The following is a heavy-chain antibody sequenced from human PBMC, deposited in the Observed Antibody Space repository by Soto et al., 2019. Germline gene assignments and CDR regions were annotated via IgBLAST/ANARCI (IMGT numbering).Heavy chain of an antibody. Sequence: EVQLLDSGGGLVQPGGSLRLSCAASGFTFSSSAMSWVRQAPGKGLEWVSAVSGSGGTTYYADSVRGRFTISRDNSKNTLYLQMNSLRAEDTAIYCCARCTVDTIVTSGWCHYLDPWGQGTRVTVSS. CDR2: VSGSGGTT. D-gene: IGHD6-19*01. CDR3: ARCTVDTIVTSGWCHYLDP. J-gene: IGHJ5*02. V-gene: IGHV3-23*01. CDR1: GFTFSSSA.